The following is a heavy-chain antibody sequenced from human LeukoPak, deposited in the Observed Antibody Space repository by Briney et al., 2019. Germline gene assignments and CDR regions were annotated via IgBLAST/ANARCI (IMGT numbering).Heavy chain of an antibody. Sequence: GRSLRLSCAASGFTFSSYGMHWVRQAPGKGLEWVSVISDDGSDTYYADSVKGRFTISRDNSKNTLYLQMNSLRAEDTAVYYCATDPRQVYYGSGSYYNADAFDIWGQGTMVTVSS. D-gene: IGHD3-10*01. CDR2: ISDDGSDT. J-gene: IGHJ3*02. CDR1: GFTFSSYG. V-gene: IGHV3-30*03. CDR3: ATDPRQVYYGSGSYYNADAFDI.